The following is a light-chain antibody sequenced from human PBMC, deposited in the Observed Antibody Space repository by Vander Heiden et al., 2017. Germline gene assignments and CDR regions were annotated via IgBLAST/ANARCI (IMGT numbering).Light chain of an antibody. V-gene: IGKV3-15*01. Sequence: IIITQSPATLSVSPGERATLSCRASQSVSSYLAWYQQKPGQAPRLLIYGASSRATAIPARFSGSGSGTEFTLTISSLQSEDFAVYYCQQYNSWPRTFGQGTKVEIK. CDR1: QSVSSY. CDR3: QQYNSWPRT. J-gene: IGKJ1*01. CDR2: GAS.